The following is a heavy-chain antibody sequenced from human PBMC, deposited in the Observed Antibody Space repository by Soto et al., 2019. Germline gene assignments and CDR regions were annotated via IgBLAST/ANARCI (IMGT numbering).Heavy chain of an antibody. Sequence: ASVKVSCKASGYTFTSYDINWVRQATGQGLEWMGWMKPNSGNTGYAQKFQGRVTMTRNTSISTAYMELSSLRSEDTAVYYCARSPVVTTINSYYYGMDVWGQGTTVTVSS. J-gene: IGHJ6*02. CDR1: GYTFTSYD. CDR2: MKPNSGNT. V-gene: IGHV1-8*01. D-gene: IGHD2-15*01. CDR3: ARSPVVTTINSYYYGMDV.